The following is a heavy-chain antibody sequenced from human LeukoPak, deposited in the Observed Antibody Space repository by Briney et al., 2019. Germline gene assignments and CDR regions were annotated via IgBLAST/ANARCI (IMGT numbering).Heavy chain of an antibody. CDR2: ISGSGGST. Sequence: GGSLRLSCAASGFTFSSYAMSWVRQAPGKGLEWVSAISGSGGSTYYADSVKGRFTISRDNSKNTLYLQTIRLRAEDTAVYYCAKGLAQLWFYWGQGTLVTVSS. J-gene: IGHJ4*02. CDR1: GFTFSSYA. V-gene: IGHV3-23*01. CDR3: AKGLAQLWFY. D-gene: IGHD5-18*01.